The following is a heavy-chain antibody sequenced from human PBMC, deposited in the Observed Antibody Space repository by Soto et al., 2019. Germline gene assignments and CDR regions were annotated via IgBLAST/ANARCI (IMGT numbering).Heavy chain of an antibody. V-gene: IGHV3-30-3*01. J-gene: IGHJ4*02. CDR3: ARVTGFYGSGEIDY. D-gene: IGHD3-10*01. Sequence: QVQLVESGGGVVQPGRSLRLSCAASGFTFTGFAMYWVRQAPGKGLEWVAVTSFDGSNEYYADFVEGRFTISRDNSKNTLYLQMNSLRPAETAVYYCARVTGFYGSGEIDYWGQGTLVTVSS. CDR2: TSFDGSNE. CDR1: GFTFTGFA.